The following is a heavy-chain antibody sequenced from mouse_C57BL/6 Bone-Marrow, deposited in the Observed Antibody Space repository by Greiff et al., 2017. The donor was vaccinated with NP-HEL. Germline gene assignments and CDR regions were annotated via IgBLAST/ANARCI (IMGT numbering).Heavy chain of an antibody. Sequence: VKLVESGPGLVAPSQSLSITCTVSGFPLTSYAISWVRQPPGKGLEWLGVIWTGGGTNYNSALKSRLSISKDNSKSQVFLKMNSLQTDDTARYDCARTPLQTGAWFAYWGQGTLVTVSA. CDR2: IWTGGGT. V-gene: IGHV2-9-1*01. CDR1: GFPLTSYA. D-gene: IGHD4-1*01. J-gene: IGHJ3*01. CDR3: ARTPLQTGAWFAY.